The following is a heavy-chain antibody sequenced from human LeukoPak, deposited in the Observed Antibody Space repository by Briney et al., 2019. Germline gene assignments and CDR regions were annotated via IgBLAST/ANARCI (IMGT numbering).Heavy chain of an antibody. CDR3: GRGGSSSSGFDY. D-gene: IGHD6-6*01. J-gene: IGHJ4*02. CDR1: GFTFSSYA. V-gene: IGHV3-30-3*01. Sequence: GGSLRLSCAASGFTFSSYAMHWVRQAPGKGLEWVAVISYDGSNKYYADSVKGQFTISRDNSKNTLYLQMNSLRAEDTAVYYCGRGGSSSSGFDYWGRGTLVTVSS. CDR2: ISYDGSNK.